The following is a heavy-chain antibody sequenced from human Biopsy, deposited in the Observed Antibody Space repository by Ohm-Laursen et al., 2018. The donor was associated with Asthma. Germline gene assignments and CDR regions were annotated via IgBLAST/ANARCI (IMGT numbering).Heavy chain of an antibody. CDR2: ISVYNGNT. J-gene: IGHJ6*02. D-gene: IGHD3-10*01. CDR3: ARAVDYSHYYGIDV. Sequence: ASVKVSCKTSGYTVNSAGITWVRQAPGQGLEWMGWISVYNGNTKVAQKLQDRVTMITDTSTSTAYMELRSLRSDDTAVYFCARAVDYSHYYGIDVWGQGATVTVS. V-gene: IGHV1-18*01. CDR1: GYTVNSAG.